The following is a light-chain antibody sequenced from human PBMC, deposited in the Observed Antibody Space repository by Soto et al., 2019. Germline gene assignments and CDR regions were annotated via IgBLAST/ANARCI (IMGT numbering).Light chain of an antibody. V-gene: IGKV1-39*01. Sequence: DIQMTQSPSSLSASVGDRVTITCRASQNINTYLNWYQQKPGKAPKLLIYAASSLQSGVPSRFSGNGSGTDFTLTISSLQPEDFATYYCQQSHSTPWTFGQGTKAEIK. J-gene: IGKJ1*01. CDR3: QQSHSTPWT. CDR2: AAS. CDR1: QNINTY.